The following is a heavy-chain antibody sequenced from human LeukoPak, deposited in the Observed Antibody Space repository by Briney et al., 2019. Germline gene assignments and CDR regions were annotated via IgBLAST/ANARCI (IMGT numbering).Heavy chain of an antibody. J-gene: IGHJ3*02. CDR2: IRYDGSNK. V-gene: IGHV3-30*02. D-gene: IGHD1-26*01. CDR3: AKEYIGIVGATRGGAFDI. Sequence: GGSLRLSCAASGFTFSSYGMHWVRQAPGKGLEWVAFIRYDGSNKYYADSVKGRFTISRDNSKNTLYLQMNSLRAEDTAVYYCAKEYIGIVGATRGGAFDIWGQGTMVTVSS. CDR1: GFTFSSYG.